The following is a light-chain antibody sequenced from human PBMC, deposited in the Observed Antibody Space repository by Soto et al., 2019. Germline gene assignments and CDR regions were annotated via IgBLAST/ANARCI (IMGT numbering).Light chain of an antibody. Sequence: EIVLTQSPVALSLSPGERATLSCRASQSVSSTLLTWYQQKPGQAPRLLIYGVSSRATGIPDMFSGSGSGTDFSLTRRRLELEDFAVDFCKPEGESSWTVGQGTRVQIK. CDR3: KPEGESSWT. J-gene: IGKJ1*01. V-gene: IGKV3-20*01. CDR2: GVS. CDR1: QSVSSTL.